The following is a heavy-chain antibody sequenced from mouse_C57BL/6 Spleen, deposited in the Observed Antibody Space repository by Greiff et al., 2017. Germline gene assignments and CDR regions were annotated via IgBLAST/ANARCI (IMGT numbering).Heavy chain of an antibody. Sequence: EVQRVESGGGLVQPGGSLSLSCAASGFTFTDYYMSWVRQPPGKALEWLGFIRNKANGYTTEYSASVKGRFTISRDNSQSNLYLQMNALRAEDSATYYCARYGSSYGWYFDVWGTGTTVTVSS. CDR3: ARYGSSYGWYFDV. CDR2: IRNKANGYTT. V-gene: IGHV7-3*01. D-gene: IGHD1-1*01. J-gene: IGHJ1*03. CDR1: GFTFTDYY.